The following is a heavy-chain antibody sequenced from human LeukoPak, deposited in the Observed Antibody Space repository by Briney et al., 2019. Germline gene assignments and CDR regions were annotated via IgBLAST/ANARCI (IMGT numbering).Heavy chain of an antibody. CDR3: ARYYSYYDSSGFDY. Sequence: SETLSLTCTVSGGSISSYYWSWIRQPPGKGLEWIGYIYYSGSINYNPSLKSRVTISVDTSKNQFSLKLSSVTAADTAVYYCARYYSYYDSSGFDYWGQGTLVTVSS. J-gene: IGHJ4*02. CDR1: GGSISSYY. D-gene: IGHD3-22*01. V-gene: IGHV4-59*08. CDR2: IYYSGSI.